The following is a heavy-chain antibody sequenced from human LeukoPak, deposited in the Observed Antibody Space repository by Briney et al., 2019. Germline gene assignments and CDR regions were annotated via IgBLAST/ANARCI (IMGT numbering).Heavy chain of an antibody. CDR2: IYSGGST. Sequence: GGSLRLSCAASGFTVSSNYMSWVRQAPGKGLEWVSVIYSGGSTYYADSVKGRFTISRDNSKNTLYLQMNSLRAEDTTVYYCARGSYYYYGMDVWGQGTTVTVSS. J-gene: IGHJ6*02. CDR3: ARGSYYYYGMDV. V-gene: IGHV3-53*01. CDR1: GFTVSSNY.